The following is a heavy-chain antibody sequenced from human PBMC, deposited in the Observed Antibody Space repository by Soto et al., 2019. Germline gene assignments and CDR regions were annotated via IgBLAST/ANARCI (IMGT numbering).Heavy chain of an antibody. V-gene: IGHV4-59*01. Sequence: SETLSLTCTVSGGSISSYYWSWIRQPPGKGLEWIGYIYYSGSTNYNPSLKSRVTISVDTSENQFSLKLSSVTAADTAVYYCARALGYYYGSGSYGNWFDPWGQGTQVTVSS. CDR3: ARALGYYYGSGSYGNWFDP. D-gene: IGHD3-10*01. CDR1: GGSISSYY. J-gene: IGHJ5*02. CDR2: IYYSGST.